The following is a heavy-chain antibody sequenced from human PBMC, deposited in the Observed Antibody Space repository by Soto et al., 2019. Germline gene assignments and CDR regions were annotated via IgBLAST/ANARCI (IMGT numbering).Heavy chain of an antibody. Sequence: ASVKVSCKASGYTFTSYGISWVRQAPGQGLEWMGWISAYNGNTNYAQKLQGRVTMTTDTSTSTAYMELRSLRSDDTAVYYCARASHLLLMVYAIDPIQGGLPDYWGQGTLVTVSS. D-gene: IGHD2-8*01. J-gene: IGHJ4*02. CDR2: ISAYNGNT. CDR3: ARASHLLLMVYAIDPIQGGLPDY. V-gene: IGHV1-18*01. CDR1: GYTFTSYG.